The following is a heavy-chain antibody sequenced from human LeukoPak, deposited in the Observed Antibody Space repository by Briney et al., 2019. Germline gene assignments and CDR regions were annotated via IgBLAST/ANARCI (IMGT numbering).Heavy chain of an antibody. CDR3: ARDYYDFWSGYYTGPLNWFDP. V-gene: IGHV1-69*01. D-gene: IGHD3-3*01. J-gene: IGHJ5*02. Sequence: SVKVSCKASGGTFSSYAISWVRQAPGQGPEWMGGIIPIFGTANYAQKFQGRVTITADESTSTAYMELSSLRSEDTAVYYCARDYYDFWSGYYTGPLNWFDPWGQGTLVTVSS. CDR1: GGTFSSYA. CDR2: IIPIFGTA.